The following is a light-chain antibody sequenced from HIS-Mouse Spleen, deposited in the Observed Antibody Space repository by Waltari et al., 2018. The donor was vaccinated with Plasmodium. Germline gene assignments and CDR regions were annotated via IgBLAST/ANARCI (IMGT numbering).Light chain of an antibody. CDR1: ISAVGGYNN. Sequence: QSALTQPRSVSASPGQSVPISCTGTISAVGGYNNVSWYQHHPGKAPKLMIYDVSKRPSGVPDRFSGSKSGNTASLTISGLQAEDEADYYCCSYAGSYTLVFGGGTKLTVL. V-gene: IGLV2-11*01. J-gene: IGLJ2*01. CDR2: DVS. CDR3: CSYAGSYTLV.